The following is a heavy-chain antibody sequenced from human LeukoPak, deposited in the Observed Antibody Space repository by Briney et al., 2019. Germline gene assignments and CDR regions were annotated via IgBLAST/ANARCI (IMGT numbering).Heavy chain of an antibody. J-gene: IGHJ6*03. Sequence: GGSLRLSCAASGFTFSSYWMSWVRQAPGKGLEWVANIKQDGSEKYYVDSVKGRFTISRDNAKNSLYLQMNSLRAEDTAVYYCARVGLELWSQEKYYYYYYMDVWGKGTTVTVSS. CDR3: ARVGLELWSQEKYYYYYYMDV. CDR2: IKQDGSEK. D-gene: IGHD5-18*01. CDR1: GFTFSSYW. V-gene: IGHV3-7*01.